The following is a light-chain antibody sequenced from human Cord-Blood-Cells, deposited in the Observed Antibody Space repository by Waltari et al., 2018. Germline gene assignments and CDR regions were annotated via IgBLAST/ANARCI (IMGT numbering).Light chain of an antibody. CDR3: QQYNSYSRLT. Sequence: DIQMTQSPSTLSASVGDRVTITCRASQSISSGLAWYQQKPGKAPKLLIYKASSLESGVPSRFSGSGSGTEFTLTISSLQPDDFATYYCQQYNSYSRLTFGGGTKVEIK. CDR1: QSISSG. J-gene: IGKJ4*01. V-gene: IGKV1-5*03. CDR2: KAS.